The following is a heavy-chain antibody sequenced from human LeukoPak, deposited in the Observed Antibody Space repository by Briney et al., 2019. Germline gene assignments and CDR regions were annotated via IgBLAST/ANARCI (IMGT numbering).Heavy chain of an antibody. Sequence: PSETLSLTCAVYGGSFSGYYWSWIRQPPGKGLEWIGEINHSGSTNYNPSLKSRVTISVDTSKNQFSLKLSSVTAADTAVYYCARAAYGDYFLDYWGQGTLVTVSS. D-gene: IGHD4-17*01. V-gene: IGHV4-34*01. CDR1: GGSFSGYY. CDR2: INHSGST. J-gene: IGHJ4*02. CDR3: ARAAYGDYFLDY.